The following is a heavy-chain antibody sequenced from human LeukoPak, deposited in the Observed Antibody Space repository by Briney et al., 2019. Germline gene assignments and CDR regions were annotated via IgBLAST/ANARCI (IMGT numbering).Heavy chain of an antibody. CDR1: GFSFSSYT. Sequence: PGGSLRLSCAASGFSFSSYTMTWVRQAPGKGLEWVAQMKEGGNEKYYVDSVKGRFTISRDNAKNSLYLQMSSLRAEDTAVYFCARGGVSRLEYWGQGTPVTVSS. V-gene: IGHV3-7*01. D-gene: IGHD5-12*01. CDR2: MKEGGNEK. CDR3: ARGGVSRLEY. J-gene: IGHJ4*02.